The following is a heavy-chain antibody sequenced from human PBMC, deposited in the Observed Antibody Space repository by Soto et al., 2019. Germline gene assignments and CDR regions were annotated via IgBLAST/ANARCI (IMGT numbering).Heavy chain of an antibody. J-gene: IGHJ4*02. V-gene: IGHV3-7*05. CDR1: GFTFSGYW. Sequence: EVQLVESGGGLVQPGGSLRLSCAASGFTFSGYWMSWVRQAPGKGLEWVANIKQDGSEKNYVDSAKSRFTVSRDNAKNSLYLQMNSLTVEDTAVYFCARVWALSGGFVWGQGTLVTVS. D-gene: IGHD3-16*01. CDR2: IKQDGSEK. CDR3: ARVWALSGGFV.